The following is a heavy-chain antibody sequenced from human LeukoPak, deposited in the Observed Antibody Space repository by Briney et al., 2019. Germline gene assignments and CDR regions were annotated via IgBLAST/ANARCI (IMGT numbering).Heavy chain of an antibody. V-gene: IGHV4-59*01. CDR2: IYYSGST. CDR3: AREGPDEYYDILTGYSSWFDP. Sequence: SETLSLTCTVSGGSISSYYWSWIRQPPGKGLEWIGYIYYSGSTNYNPSLKSRVTISVDTSKNQFSLKLSSVTAADTAVYYCAREGPDEYYDILTGYSSWFDPWGQGTLVTVSS. D-gene: IGHD3-9*01. CDR1: GGSISSYY. J-gene: IGHJ5*02.